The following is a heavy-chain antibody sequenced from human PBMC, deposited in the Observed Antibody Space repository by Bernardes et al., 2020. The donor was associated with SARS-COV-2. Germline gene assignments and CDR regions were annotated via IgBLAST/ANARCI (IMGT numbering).Heavy chain of an antibody. J-gene: IGHJ6*03. CDR3: ARGLGSYAFPTVRTMDV. CDR1: GGSFSGYY. V-gene: IGHV4-34*01. Sequence: SETLSLTCAVYGGSFSGYYWSWIRQPPGKGLEWIGEINHSGSTNYNPSLKSRVTISVDTSKNQFSLKLSSVTAADTAVYYCARGLGSYAFPTVRTMDVWGKGTTVTVSS. D-gene: IGHD1-26*01. CDR2: INHSGST.